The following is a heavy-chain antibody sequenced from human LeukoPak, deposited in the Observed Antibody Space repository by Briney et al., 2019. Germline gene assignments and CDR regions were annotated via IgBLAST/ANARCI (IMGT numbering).Heavy chain of an antibody. CDR2: IRYDGSNK. D-gene: IGHD3-3*01. CDR3: ARATAIFGVVIYNAFDI. Sequence: PGGSLRLSCAASGFTFSSYGMHWVRQAPGKGLEWEAFIRYDGSNKYYADSVKGRFTISRDNSKNTLYLQMNSLRAEDTAVYYCARATAIFGVVIYNAFDIWGQGTMVTVSS. CDR1: GFTFSSYG. V-gene: IGHV3-30*02. J-gene: IGHJ3*02.